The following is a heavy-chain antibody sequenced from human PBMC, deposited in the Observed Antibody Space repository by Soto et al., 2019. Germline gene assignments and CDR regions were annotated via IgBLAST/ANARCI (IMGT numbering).Heavy chain of an antibody. D-gene: IGHD3-10*01. CDR3: ARGNDQSADGSGSQPTNNWFDP. J-gene: IGHJ5*02. V-gene: IGHV4-34*01. CDR2: INHRGST. Sequence: QVQLQQWGAGLLKPSETLSLTCAVYGGSFSGYYWSWIRQPPGKGLDWIGEINHRGSTNYNPSLKSRVTISVDPSNSQFALKLSSVTGAATAVYYCARGNDQSADGSGSQPTNNWFDPWGQGTLVTVSS. CDR1: GGSFSGYY.